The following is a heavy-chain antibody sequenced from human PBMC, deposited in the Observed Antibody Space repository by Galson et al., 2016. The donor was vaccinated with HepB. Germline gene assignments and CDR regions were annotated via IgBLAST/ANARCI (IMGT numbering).Heavy chain of an antibody. Sequence: SLRLSCAASGFTFSGYALSWVRQAPGKGLEWVSSINGRGDTTYYADSVAGRFTISRDYSKNSVYLQMNSLRAEDTAVYYCAKDGILYSRGWWGGNYWGQGTLVTVAS. CDR1: GFTFSGYA. V-gene: IGHV3-23*01. CDR2: INGRGDTT. CDR3: AKDGILYSRGWWGGNY. D-gene: IGHD6-19*01. J-gene: IGHJ4*02.